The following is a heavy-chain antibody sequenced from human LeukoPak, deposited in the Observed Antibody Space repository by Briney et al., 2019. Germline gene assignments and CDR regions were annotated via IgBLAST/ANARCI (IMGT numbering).Heavy chain of an antibody. V-gene: IGHV3-48*01. D-gene: IGHD1-26*01. CDR1: GFTFSNYN. CDR2: ISSSSTTI. J-gene: IGHJ4*02. CDR3: ARESGGSYRRGYFDY. Sequence: GGSLRLSCAASGFTFSNYNMNWVRQAPGKGLEWVSYISSSSTTIYYADSVKGRFTISRDNAKNSLYLQMNSLRAEDTAVYYCARESGGSYRRGYFDYWGQGTLVTVSS.